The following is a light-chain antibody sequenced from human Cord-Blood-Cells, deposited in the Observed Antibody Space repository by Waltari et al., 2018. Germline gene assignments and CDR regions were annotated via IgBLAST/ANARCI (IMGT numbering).Light chain of an antibody. CDR1: SSDVGSYNL. Sequence: QSALTQPASVSGSPGQSITISCTGTSSDVGSYNLVSWYQQHPDKAPKRMIYEGSKRPSGVSNRFSGSKSGNTASLTISGLQAEDEADYYCCSYAGKRVFGGGTKLTVL. J-gene: IGLJ2*01. CDR3: CSYAGKRV. CDR2: EGS. V-gene: IGLV2-23*01.